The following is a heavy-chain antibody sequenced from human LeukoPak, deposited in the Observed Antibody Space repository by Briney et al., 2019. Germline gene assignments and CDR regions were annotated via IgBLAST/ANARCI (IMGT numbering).Heavy chain of an antibody. D-gene: IGHD3-22*01. Sequence: GGSLRLSCAASGFTFSSYSMTWVRQAPGKGLEWVSSISSSSSYIYYADSVKGRFTISRDNAKNSLYLQMNSLSAEDTAVYYCARGSSGLAYWGQGTLVTVSS. V-gene: IGHV3-21*01. CDR2: ISSSSSYI. CDR1: GFTFSSYS. CDR3: ARGSSGLAY. J-gene: IGHJ4*02.